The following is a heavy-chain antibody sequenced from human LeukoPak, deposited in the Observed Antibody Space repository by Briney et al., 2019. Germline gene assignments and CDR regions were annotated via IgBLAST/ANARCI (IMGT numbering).Heavy chain of an antibody. CDR2: IKQDGSEK. J-gene: IGHJ4*02. CDR1: GFTFSSYW. V-gene: IGHV3-7*01. CDR3: ARGRGGLLWFGEFNS. Sequence: GGSLRLSCAASGFTFSSYWMNWVRQAPGKRLEWVANIKQDGSEKYYVDSVKGRFTISRDNANNSLYLQMNSLRAEDTAVYYCARGRGGLLWFGEFNSWGQGTLVTVSS. D-gene: IGHD3-10*01.